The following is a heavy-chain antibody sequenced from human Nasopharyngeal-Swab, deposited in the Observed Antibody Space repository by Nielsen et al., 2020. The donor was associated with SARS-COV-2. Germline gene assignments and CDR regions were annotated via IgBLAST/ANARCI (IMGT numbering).Heavy chain of an antibody. D-gene: IGHD3-3*01. J-gene: IGHJ6*02. CDR3: ARDGLDYDFWSAYFMDV. Sequence: GALRLSCAASGFTFNNYNFNWVRQAPGKGLEWVSSISSSSSYIYYADSVKGRFTISRDNAKNSLYLQMNSLRAEDTAVYYCARDGLDYDFWSAYFMDVWGQGTTVTVSS. CDR1: GFTFNNYN. V-gene: IGHV3-21*01. CDR2: ISSSSSYI.